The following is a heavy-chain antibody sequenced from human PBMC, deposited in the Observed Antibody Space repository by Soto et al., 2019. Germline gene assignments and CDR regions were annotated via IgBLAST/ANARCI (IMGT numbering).Heavy chain of an antibody. CDR3: AKDRSLSRYCTTGVCYYFVY. CDR1: GFTFSSYA. V-gene: IGHV3-23*01. D-gene: IGHD2-8*01. Sequence: PGGSLRLSCAASGFTFSSYAMSWVRQAPGKGLEWVSAISGSGGSTYYADSVKGRFTISRDNSKNTLYLQMNSLRAEDTAVYYCAKDRSLSRYCTTGVCYYFVYWCPGTLLTVSS. J-gene: IGHJ4*02. CDR2: ISGSGGST.